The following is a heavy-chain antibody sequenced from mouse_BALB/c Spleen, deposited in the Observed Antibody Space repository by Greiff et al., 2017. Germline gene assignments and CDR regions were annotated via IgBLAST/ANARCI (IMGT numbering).Heavy chain of an antibody. CDR1: GYNFTSYW. CDR3: ARFGKGMDY. CDR2: IYPGSGST. V-gene: IGHV1-55*01. Sequence: QVQLQQPGAELVKPGTSVKLSCKASGYNFTSYWINWVKLRPGQGLEWIGDIYPGSGSTNYNEKFKSKATLTVDTSSSTAYTQLSSLASEDSALYYCARFGKGMDYWGQGTSVTVSS. J-gene: IGHJ4*01.